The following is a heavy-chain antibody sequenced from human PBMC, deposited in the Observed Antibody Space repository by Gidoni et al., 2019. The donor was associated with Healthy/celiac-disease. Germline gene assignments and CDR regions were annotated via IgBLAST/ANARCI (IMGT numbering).Heavy chain of an antibody. D-gene: IGHD3-3*01. CDR3: ASSVPYSGYDFWSGYYYYGMDV. Sequence: EVQLVESGGGLVKPGGSLRLSCAASGFTFSSYSLNWVRQAPGKGLEWVSSISSSSSYIYYADSVKGRFTISRDNAKNSLYLQMNSLRAEDTAVYYCASSVPYSGYDFWSGYYYYGMDVWGQGTTVTVSS. CDR1: GFTFSSYS. J-gene: IGHJ6*02. CDR2: ISSSSSYI. V-gene: IGHV3-21*01.